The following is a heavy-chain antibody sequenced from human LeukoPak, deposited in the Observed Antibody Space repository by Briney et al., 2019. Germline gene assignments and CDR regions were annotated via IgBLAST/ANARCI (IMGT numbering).Heavy chain of an antibody. CDR3: ANSYGYFSNYGMDV. V-gene: IGHV3-11*01. CDR2: ISSSGSTI. D-gene: IGHD5-18*01. J-gene: IGHJ6*02. CDR1: GFTFSDYY. Sequence: RPGGSLRLSCAASGFTFSDYYMSWIRQAPGKGLEWVSYISSSGSTIYYADSVKGRFTISRDNSKNTLYLQMNSLRSEDTAVYYCANSYGYFSNYGMDVWGQGTTVTVSS.